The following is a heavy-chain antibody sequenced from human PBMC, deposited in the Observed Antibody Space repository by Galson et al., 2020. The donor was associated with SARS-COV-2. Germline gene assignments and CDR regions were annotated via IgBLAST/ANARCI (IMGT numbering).Heavy chain of an antibody. CDR1: GFTFSSYA. CDR2: ISYDGSNK. Sequence: GGSLRLSCAASGFTFSSYAMHWVRQAPGKGLEWVAVISYDGSNKYYADSVKGRFTISRDNSKNTLYLQMNSLRAEDTAVYYCARDARWSSTSCYACMWPLDYWGQGTLVTVSS. J-gene: IGHJ4*02. CDR3: ARDARWSSTSCYACMWPLDY. D-gene: IGHD2-2*01. V-gene: IGHV3-30-3*01.